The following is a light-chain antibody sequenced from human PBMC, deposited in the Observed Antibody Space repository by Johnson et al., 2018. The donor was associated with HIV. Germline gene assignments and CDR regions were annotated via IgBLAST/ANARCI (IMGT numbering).Light chain of an antibody. CDR1: SSNIEHYF. CDR2: EDN. CDR3: GVWDASLSPHYV. J-gene: IGLJ1*01. Sequence: TPPPSVSAAPGQRVNISCSGNSSNIEHYFVSWYQQLPGAAPRLLIYEDNKRPSGIPDRFSGSKSGASATLGITGLQTGDEADYYCGVWDASLSPHYVFGTGTTVIVL. V-gene: IGLV1-51*02.